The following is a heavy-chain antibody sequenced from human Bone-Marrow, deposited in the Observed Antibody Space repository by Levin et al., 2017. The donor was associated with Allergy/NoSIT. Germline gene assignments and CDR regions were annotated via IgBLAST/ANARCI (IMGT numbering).Heavy chain of an antibody. Sequence: GGSLRLSCTASGFTFGDYAMSWFRQAPGKGLEWVGFIRSKAYGGTTEYAASVKGRFTISRDDSKSIAYLQMNSLKTEDTAVYYCTRWYSSSWYLVWDAFDIWGQGTMVTVSS. V-gene: IGHV3-49*03. CDR3: TRWYSSSWYLVWDAFDI. CDR1: GFTFGDYA. D-gene: IGHD6-13*01. J-gene: IGHJ3*02. CDR2: IRSKAYGGTT.